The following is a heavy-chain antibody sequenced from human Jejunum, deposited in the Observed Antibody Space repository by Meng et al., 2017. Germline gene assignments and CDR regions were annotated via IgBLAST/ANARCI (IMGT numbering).Heavy chain of an antibody. J-gene: IGHJ4*02. CDR2: LKSKTHGGTT. CDR3: TKDGHSTLSNYFAY. Sequence: GESLKISCATSGFTFSDAWMSWVRLAPGKGLEWVGRLKSKTHGGTTEYAAPVKGRFTISRDDSKNTLFLQMNSLKSEDTAVYYCTKDGHSTLSNYFAYWGQGTLVTVSS. D-gene: IGHD4-11*01. CDR1: GFTFSDAW. V-gene: IGHV3-15*01.